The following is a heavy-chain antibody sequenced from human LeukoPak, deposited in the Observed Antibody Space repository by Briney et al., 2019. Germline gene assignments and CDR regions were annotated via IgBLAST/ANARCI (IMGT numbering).Heavy chain of an antibody. Sequence: SETLSLTCTVSGDSISRYYWSWIRQPAGKGLEWIGRIYNGGIITYNPSLKSRVTMSIDTSNNQFSLRLRFVTAADTAVYYCARARAAATKRNNWFDPWGQGTLVTVSS. J-gene: IGHJ5*02. V-gene: IGHV4-4*07. D-gene: IGHD2-2*01. CDR3: ARARAAATKRNNWFDP. CDR2: IYNGGII. CDR1: GDSISRYY.